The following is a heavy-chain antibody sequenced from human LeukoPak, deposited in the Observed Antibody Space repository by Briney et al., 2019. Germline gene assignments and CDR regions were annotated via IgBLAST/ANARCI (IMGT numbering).Heavy chain of an antibody. CDR3: ARADYDYVWGSYRSTD. CDR1: GGSISSYY. Sequence: SETLSLTCTVSGGSISSYYWSWIRQPPGKGLEWIGYIYYSGNTNYNPSLKSRVTISVDTSKNQFSLKLSSVTAADTAVYYCARADYDYVWGSYRSTDWGQGTLVTVSS. V-gene: IGHV4-59*01. CDR2: IYYSGNT. D-gene: IGHD3-16*02. J-gene: IGHJ4*02.